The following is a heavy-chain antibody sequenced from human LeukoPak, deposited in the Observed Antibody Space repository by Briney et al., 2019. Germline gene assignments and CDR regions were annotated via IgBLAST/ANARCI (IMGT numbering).Heavy chain of an antibody. CDR2: MNPNTGNT. D-gene: IGHD1-14*01. J-gene: IGHJ4*02. V-gene: IGHV1-8*01. Sequence: WASVKVSCMASGYTFTSYDINWVRQATGQGLEWMGWMNPNTGNTGYAQKFQGRVTMTRDTSIGTAYMELSSLRSEDTAVYYCARGVTPIQEYYFDYWGQGTLVTVSS. CDR1: GYTFTSYD. CDR3: ARGVTPIQEYYFDY.